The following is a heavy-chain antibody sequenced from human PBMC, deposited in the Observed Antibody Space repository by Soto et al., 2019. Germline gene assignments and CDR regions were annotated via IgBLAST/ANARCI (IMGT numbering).Heavy chain of an antibody. CDR3: ARVNYDILTGYYRYFDY. Sequence: SETLSLTCTVSGGSISSYYWSWIRQPPGKGLEWIGYIYYSGSTNYNPSLKSRVTISVDTSKNQFSLKLSSVTAADTAVYYCARVNYDILTGYYRYFDYWGQGTLVTVSS. J-gene: IGHJ4*02. CDR2: IYYSGST. D-gene: IGHD3-9*01. V-gene: IGHV4-59*01. CDR1: GGSISSYY.